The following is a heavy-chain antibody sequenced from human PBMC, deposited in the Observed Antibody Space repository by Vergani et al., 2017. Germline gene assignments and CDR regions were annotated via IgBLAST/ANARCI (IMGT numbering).Heavy chain of an antibody. CDR2: IFYSGTT. D-gene: IGHD6-25*01. J-gene: IGHJ6*03. CDR3: ARVDTQVPATSHFYYMDV. CDR1: GGSISSGDHC. V-gene: IGHV4-31*11. Sequence: QVQLQESGPGVVKPSQTLSLTCAVSGGSISSGDHCWTWIRQRPGKGLEWIGYIFYSGTTYDNPSLRSRLTISVDTSQNQFFLKLRSVTGADTAVYYCARVDTQVPATSHFYYMDVWGKGTTVVVSS.